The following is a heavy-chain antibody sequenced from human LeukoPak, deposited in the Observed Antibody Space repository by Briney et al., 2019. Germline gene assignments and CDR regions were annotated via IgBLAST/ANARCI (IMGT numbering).Heavy chain of an antibody. V-gene: IGHV1-46*01. Sequence: ASVKVSCKASGYTFTSYYMHWVRQAPGQGLEWMGIINPSGGSTSYAQKFQGRVTMTRDMSTSTVYMELSSLRSEDTAVYYCARAIYSGYDLYYFDYWGQGTLVTVSS. CDR3: ARAIYSGYDLYYFDY. D-gene: IGHD5-12*01. CDR2: INPSGGST. CDR1: GYTFTSYY. J-gene: IGHJ4*02.